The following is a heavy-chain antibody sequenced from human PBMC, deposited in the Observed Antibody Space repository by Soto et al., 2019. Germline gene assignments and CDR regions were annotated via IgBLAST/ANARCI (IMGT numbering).Heavy chain of an antibody. CDR3: ARVGGVYCSGGSCYEPADY. CDR2: IYYSGST. V-gene: IGHV4-31*03. Sequence: SETLSLTCTVSGGSISSGGYYWSWIRQHPGKGLERIGYIYYSGSTYYNPSLKSRVTISVDTSKNQFSLKLSSVTAADTAVYYCARVGGVYCSGGSCYEPADYWGQGTLVTVSS. D-gene: IGHD2-15*01. CDR1: GGSISSGGYY. J-gene: IGHJ4*02.